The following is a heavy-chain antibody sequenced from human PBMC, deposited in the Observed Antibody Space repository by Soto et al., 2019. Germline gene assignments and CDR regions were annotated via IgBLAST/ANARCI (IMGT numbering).Heavy chain of an antibody. Sequence: QPGGSLRLSCAASGFTFDDYAMHWVRQAPGKGLEWVSGISWNSGSIGYADSVKGRFTISRDNAKNSLYLQMNSLRAEDTALYYCAKDMGSSGWYYPSDYWGQGTLVTVSS. J-gene: IGHJ4*02. D-gene: IGHD6-19*01. CDR2: ISWNSGSI. CDR3: AKDMGSSGWYYPSDY. V-gene: IGHV3-9*01. CDR1: GFTFDDYA.